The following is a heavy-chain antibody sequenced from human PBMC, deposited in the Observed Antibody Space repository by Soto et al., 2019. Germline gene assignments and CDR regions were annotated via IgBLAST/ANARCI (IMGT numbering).Heavy chain of an antibody. CDR1: GFTFSNAW. D-gene: IGHD3-22*01. J-gene: IGHJ4*02. V-gene: IGHV3-15*01. CDR2: IKSKTDGGTT. CDR3: TTDLSVMYYYDSSGYYPDY. Sequence: GGSLLSCAASGFTFSNAWMSWVRQAPGKGLEWVGRIKSKTDGGTTDYAAPVKGRFTISRDDSKNTLYLQMNSLKTEDTAVYYCTTDLSVMYYYDSSGYYPDYWGQGTMVTVYS.